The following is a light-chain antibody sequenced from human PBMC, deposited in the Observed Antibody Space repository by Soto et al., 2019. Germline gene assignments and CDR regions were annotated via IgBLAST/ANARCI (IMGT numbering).Light chain of an antibody. CDR1: SSNIGAGYD. CDR3: CSYAGSYTLV. CDR2: DVN. V-gene: IGLV1-40*01. J-gene: IGLJ1*01. Sequence: QSVLTQPPSVSGAPGQRVTISCTGSSSNIGAGYDVHWYQQHPGKAPKLMIYDVNKRPSGVHDRFSGSKSGNTASLTISGLQAEDEADYYCCSYAGSYTLVFGTGTKVTV.